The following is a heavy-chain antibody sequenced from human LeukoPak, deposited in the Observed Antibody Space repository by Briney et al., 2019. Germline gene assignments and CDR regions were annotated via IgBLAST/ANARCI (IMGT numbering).Heavy chain of an antibody. J-gene: IGHJ3*02. CDR3: ARERRGEGALDI. CDR2: IHTNRNT. CDR1: GGSVSSGPYF. D-gene: IGHD3-10*01. Sequence: SETLSLTCTVSGGSVSSGPYFWNWIRQPAGEGLEWIGRIHTNRNTNYNPPLRSRVTIAVDTSNNQVSLMFRCLTAADTAAYSCARERRGEGALDIWGQGTMVTVSS. V-gene: IGHV4-61*02.